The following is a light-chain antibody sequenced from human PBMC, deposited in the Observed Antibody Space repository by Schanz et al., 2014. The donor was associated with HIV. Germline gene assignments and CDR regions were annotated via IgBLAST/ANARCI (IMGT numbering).Light chain of an antibody. J-gene: IGKJ2*01. CDR3: QQYGSSPPYT. CDR1: QSVTFKY. V-gene: IGKV3-20*01. CDR2: GAS. Sequence: IVLTQSPGTLSLSPGESATLSCRASQSVTFKYLAWYQQRPDQAPRLLIYGASSRATGIPDRFSGSGSGTDFTLTISRLEPEDFAVYYCQQYGSSPPYTFGQGTKLEIK.